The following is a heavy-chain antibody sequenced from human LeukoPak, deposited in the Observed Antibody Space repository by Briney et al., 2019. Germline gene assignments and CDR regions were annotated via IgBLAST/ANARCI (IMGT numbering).Heavy chain of an antibody. J-gene: IGHJ4*02. D-gene: IGHD3-22*01. V-gene: IGHV4-59*08. CDR2: IYYSGST. CDR3: ATLPYYYDSSGYSGPY. CDR1: GGSISSYY. Sequence: SETLSLTCTVSGGSISSYYWSWIRQPPGKGLEWIGYIYYSGSTNYNPSLKSRVTISVGTSKNQFSLRLNSVTAADTAVYYCATLPYYYDSSGYSGPYWGQGTLVTVSS.